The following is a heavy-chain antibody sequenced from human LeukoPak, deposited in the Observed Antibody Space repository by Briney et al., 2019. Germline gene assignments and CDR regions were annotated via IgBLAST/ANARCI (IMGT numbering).Heavy chain of an antibody. CDR1: GYSFTSNY. J-gene: IGHJ4*02. V-gene: IGHV1-46*01. CDR2: IYPRDGST. CDR3: ARDQEAFDY. Sequence: ASVKVSRKASGYSFTSNYIHWVREAPGQGLEWMGMIYPRDGSTSYAQKFQGRVTVTRDTSTSTVHMELSGLRSEDTAVYYCARDQEAFDYWGQGTLVTVSS.